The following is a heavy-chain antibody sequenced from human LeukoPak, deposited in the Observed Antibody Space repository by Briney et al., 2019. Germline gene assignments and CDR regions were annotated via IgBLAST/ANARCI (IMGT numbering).Heavy chain of an antibody. V-gene: IGHV4-31*03. CDR3: ASRLRVLEWLLPSDDDAFDI. J-gene: IGHJ3*02. D-gene: IGHD3-3*01. CDR1: GGSISSGGYY. CDR2: IYYSGST. Sequence: SETLSLTCTVSGGSISSGGYYWSWIRQHPGKGLEWIGYIYYSGSTYYNPSLKSRVTISVDTSKNQFSLKLSSVTAADTAVYYCASRLRVLEWLLPSDDDAFDIWGQGTMVTVSS.